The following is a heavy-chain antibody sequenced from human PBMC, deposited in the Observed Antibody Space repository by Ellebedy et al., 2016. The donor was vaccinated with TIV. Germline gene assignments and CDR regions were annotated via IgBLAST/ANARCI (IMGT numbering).Heavy chain of an antibody. CDR2: LYYSGHT. Sequence: SETLSLTXDVSGETITSPDYFWAWIRQPPGKGLEWIGSLYYSGHTYYNVALKGRLAISVDTSKNQLSLKLTSVTAADTAMYYCARGKIYCLNSKCYFRNWFDPWGQGTQVNVSA. D-gene: IGHD2-15*01. CDR3: ARGKIYCLNSKCYFRNWFDP. J-gene: IGHJ5*02. CDR1: GETITSPDYF. V-gene: IGHV4-39*01.